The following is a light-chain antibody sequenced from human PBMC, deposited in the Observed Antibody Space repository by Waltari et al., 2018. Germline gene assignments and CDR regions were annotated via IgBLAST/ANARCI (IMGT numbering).Light chain of an antibody. Sequence: EIVLTQSPGTLSLSPGERATLSCRASQSLSSRYLAWYHQKPGQTPSLLIHGASRRATGIPDRFRGSGSGTDFTLTISRLEPEDLGVYYCQQYEKSPRTFGGGTRGEI. CDR3: QQYEKSPRT. CDR1: QSLSSRY. J-gene: IGKJ4*01. CDR2: GAS. V-gene: IGKV3-20*01.